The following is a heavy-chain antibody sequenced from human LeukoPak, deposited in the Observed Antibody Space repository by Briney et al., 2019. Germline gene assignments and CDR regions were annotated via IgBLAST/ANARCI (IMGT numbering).Heavy chain of an antibody. CDR3: ARERPYSSDRGGAFDI. D-gene: IGHD6-19*01. CDR2: ISSSGSTM. Sequence: GGSLRVSCAASGFTFSSYEMNWVRQAPGKGLEWVSYISSSGSTMYYADSVKGRFTISRENAKNSLYLQMSGLRAEDTAVYYCARERPYSSDRGGAFDIWGQGTMVTVSS. J-gene: IGHJ3*02. CDR1: GFTFSSYE. V-gene: IGHV3-48*03.